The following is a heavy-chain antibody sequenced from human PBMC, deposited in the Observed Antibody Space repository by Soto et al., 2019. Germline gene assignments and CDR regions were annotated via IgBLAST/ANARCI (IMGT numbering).Heavy chain of an antibody. CDR1: GYTFTSYG. CDR2: ISAYNGNT. D-gene: IGHD3-22*01. Sequence: QVQLVQSGAEVKKPGASVKVSCKASGYTFTSYGIIWVRQAPGQGLEWMGWISAYNGNTNYAQKLQGRVTMTTDTSTSTAYMELRSLRSDDTAVYYCARPGYYDSSGYKRGNAFDIGGQGTMVTVSS. J-gene: IGHJ3*02. V-gene: IGHV1-18*01. CDR3: ARPGYYDSSGYKRGNAFDI.